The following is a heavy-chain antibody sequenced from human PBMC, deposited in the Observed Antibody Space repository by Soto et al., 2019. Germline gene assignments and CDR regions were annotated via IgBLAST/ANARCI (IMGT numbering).Heavy chain of an antibody. Sequence: EVRLVESGGDLVKSGGSLRLSCVGSGFLFRNYEVNWVRQAPGKGLEWLAHISTTGGHVSESDAVKGRFTISRDNTKHTLYLQTNSLRTEDTRVYYCVSQPHRARPFESWGQRTLLNVSS. CDR2: ISTTGGHV. J-gene: IGHJ4*02. V-gene: IGHV3-48*03. CDR3: VSQPHRARPFES. CDR1: GFLFRNYE.